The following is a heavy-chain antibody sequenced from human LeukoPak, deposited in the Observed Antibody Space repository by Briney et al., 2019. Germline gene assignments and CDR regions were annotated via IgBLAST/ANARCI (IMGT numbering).Heavy chain of an antibody. CDR2: ISSSSSYI. J-gene: IGHJ4*02. V-gene: IGHV3-21*01. Sequence: GGSLRLSCAASGLTFSSYAMTWVRQAPGKGLEWVSSISSSSSYIYYADSVKGRFTISRDNAKNSLYLQMNSLRAEDTAVYYCARVSGSPFDYWGQGTLVTVSS. CDR1: GLTFSSYA. CDR3: ARVSGSPFDY. D-gene: IGHD1-26*01.